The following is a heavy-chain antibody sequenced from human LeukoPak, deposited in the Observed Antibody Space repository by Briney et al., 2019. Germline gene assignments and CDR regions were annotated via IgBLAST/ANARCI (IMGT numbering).Heavy chain of an antibody. CDR3: ARDTSPWFRNYYYYYGMDV. J-gene: IGHJ6*02. CDR2: ISSSSSYI. CDR1: GFTVSGDY. D-gene: IGHD3-10*01. Sequence: GGSLRLSCAASGFTVSGDYMTWVRQAPGKGLEWVSSISSSSSYIYYADSVKGRFTISRDNAKNSLYLQMNSLRAEDTAVYYCARDTSPWFRNYYYYYGMDVWGQGTTVTVSS. V-gene: IGHV3-21*01.